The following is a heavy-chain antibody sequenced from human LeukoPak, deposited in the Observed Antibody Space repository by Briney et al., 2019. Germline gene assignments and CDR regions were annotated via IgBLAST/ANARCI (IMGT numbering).Heavy chain of an antibody. CDR3: AKGNGPLTEFNY. J-gene: IGHJ4*02. CDR1: GFTFDDYA. D-gene: IGHD1-14*01. CDR2: ISWNSGSI. Sequence: PGGSLRLSCAASGFTFDDYAMHWVRQVPGKGLEWVSGISWNSGSIGYGDSVKGRFTISRDNAKNSLYLQMSSLRAEDTALYYCAKGNGPLTEFNYWGQGTLVTVSS. V-gene: IGHV3-9*01.